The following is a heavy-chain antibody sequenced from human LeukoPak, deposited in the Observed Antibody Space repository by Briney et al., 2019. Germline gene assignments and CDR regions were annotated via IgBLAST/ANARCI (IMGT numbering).Heavy chain of an antibody. CDR1: GGSISRVSGGSISSYY. Sequence: KSSETLSLTCTVSGGSISRVSGGSISSYYWGWIRQPPGKGLEWIGSIYYSGSTYYNPSLKSRVTISVDTSKNQFSLKLSSVTAADTAVYYCARHYYDSSGYYPFLYYYYYYMDVWGKGTTVTVSS. J-gene: IGHJ6*03. CDR2: IYYSGST. CDR3: ARHYYDSSGYYPFLYYYYYYMDV. D-gene: IGHD3-22*01. V-gene: IGHV4-39*01.